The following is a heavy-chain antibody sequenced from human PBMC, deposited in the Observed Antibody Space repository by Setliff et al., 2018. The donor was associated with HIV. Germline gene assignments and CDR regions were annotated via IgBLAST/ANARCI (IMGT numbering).Heavy chain of an antibody. D-gene: IGHD2-2*01. CDR3: VRDRRRSYHFDY. Sequence: SETLSLTCNVSGDSIGTGTHYWAWIRQPPGKGLEWIGSLYGHSSTYYTKSLRGRVTISADTSKNQFSLRLSSVTALDTAVYYCVRDRRRSYHFDYWGQGTLVTVSS. J-gene: IGHJ4*02. CDR2: LYGHSST. CDR1: GDSIGTGTHY. V-gene: IGHV4-39*02.